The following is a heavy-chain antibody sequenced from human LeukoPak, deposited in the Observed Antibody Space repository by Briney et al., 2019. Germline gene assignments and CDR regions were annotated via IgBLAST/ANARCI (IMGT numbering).Heavy chain of an antibody. J-gene: IGHJ5*02. CDR1: GGSMSSYY. CDR3: ARRKNTAIAMVRGVRGGLNWFDP. V-gene: IGHV4-34*01. CDR2: INHSGST. D-gene: IGHD3-10*01. Sequence: SETLSLTCSVSGGSMSSYYWSWIRQPPGRGLEWIGEINHSGSTNYNPSLKSRVTISVDTSKNQFSLKLSSVTAADTAVYYCARRKNTAIAMVRGVRGGLNWFDPWGQGTLVTVSS.